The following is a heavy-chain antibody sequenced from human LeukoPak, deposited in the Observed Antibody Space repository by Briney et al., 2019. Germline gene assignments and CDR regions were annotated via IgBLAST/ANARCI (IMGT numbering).Heavy chain of an antibody. CDR1: GFTFSSYG. V-gene: IGHV3-7*01. D-gene: IGHD3-3*01. CDR3: ARPPPPFLITIFGVVPLNNDAFDI. Sequence: PGRSLRLSCAASGFTFSSYGMHWVRQAPGKGLEWVANIKQDGSEKYYVDSVKGRFTISRDNAKNSLYLQMNSLRAEDTAVYYCARPPPPFLITIFGVVPLNNDAFDIWGQGTMVTVSS. J-gene: IGHJ3*02. CDR2: IKQDGSEK.